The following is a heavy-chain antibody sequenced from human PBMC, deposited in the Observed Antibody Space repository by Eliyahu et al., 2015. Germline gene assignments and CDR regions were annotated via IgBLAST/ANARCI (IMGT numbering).Heavy chain of an antibody. CDR2: INPSGGST. D-gene: IGHD3-3*01. Sequence: QVQLVQSGAEVKKPGASVKVSCKASGYTFTSHYIHWVRQAPGQGLEWMGIINPSGGSTTYAQKFQGRLSGTRDMSTSTVYMELRSLRSEDTAVYYCANDESRPGAFDIWGQGTMVTVSS. CDR1: GYTFTSHY. CDR3: ANDESRPGAFDI. V-gene: IGHV1-46*03. J-gene: IGHJ3*02.